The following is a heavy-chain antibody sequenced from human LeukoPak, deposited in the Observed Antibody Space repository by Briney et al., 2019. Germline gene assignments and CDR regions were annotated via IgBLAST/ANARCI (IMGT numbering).Heavy chain of an antibody. CDR1: GFTVSSNY. D-gene: IGHD3-9*01. V-gene: IGHV3-23*01. Sequence: GGSLRLSCAASGFTVSSNYMSWVRQAPGKGLEWVSAISGSGGSTYYADSVKGWFTISRDNSKNTLYLQMNSLRAEDTAVYYCAKDPLVSGWFDPWGQGTLVTVSS. CDR3: AKDPLVSGWFDP. J-gene: IGHJ5*02. CDR2: ISGSGGST.